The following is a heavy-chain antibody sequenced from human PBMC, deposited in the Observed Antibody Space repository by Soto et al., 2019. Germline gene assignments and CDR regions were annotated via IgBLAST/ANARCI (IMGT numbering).Heavy chain of an antibody. CDR2: IIPILGIA. CDR3: ARDLPSCSSTSCYYY. D-gene: IGHD2-2*01. Sequence: GASVKVSCKASGGTFSSYTISWVRQAPGQGLEWMGRIIPILGIANYAQKFQGRVTITADKSTSTAYMELSSLRSEDTAVYYCARDLPSCSSTSCYYYWGQGTLVTVSS. V-gene: IGHV1-69*04. J-gene: IGHJ4*02. CDR1: GGTFSSYT.